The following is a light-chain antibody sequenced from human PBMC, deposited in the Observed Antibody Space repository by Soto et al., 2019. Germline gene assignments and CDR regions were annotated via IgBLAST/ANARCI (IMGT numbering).Light chain of an antibody. V-gene: IGLV2-14*03. J-gene: IGLJ1*01. Sequence: QSVLTQPASVSGTPGQSITISCTGTSSDVGAYNYVSWYQQYPGKAPKLIIYDVSNRPSGVSCRFSGSKSGNTASLTISDLPSEDDADYYCNAYAGTPYVFGPGTRSPS. CDR2: DVS. CDR3: NAYAGTPYV. CDR1: SSDVGAYNY.